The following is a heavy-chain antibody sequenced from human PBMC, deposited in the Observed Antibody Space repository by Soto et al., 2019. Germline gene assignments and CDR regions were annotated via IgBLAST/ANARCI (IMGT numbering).Heavy chain of an antibody. V-gene: IGHV6-1*01. J-gene: IGHJ6*02. CDR1: GDSVSSNSAA. CDR2: TYYRSKWYN. Sequence: SQTLSLTCAISGDSVSSNSAAWNWIRQSPSRGLEWLGRTYYRSKWYNDYAGSVKSRITINPDTSTNQFSLQLNSVTPEDTAVYYCAREYYDILTGYYKSRYYYGMDVWGQGTTVTVSS. D-gene: IGHD3-9*01. CDR3: AREYYDILTGYYKSRYYYGMDV.